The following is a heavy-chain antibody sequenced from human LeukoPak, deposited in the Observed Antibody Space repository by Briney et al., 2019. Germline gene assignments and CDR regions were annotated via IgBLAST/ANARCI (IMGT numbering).Heavy chain of an antibody. CDR3: ARLGGDRWLRGSYYDSSGYPDY. D-gene: IGHD3-22*01. V-gene: IGHV1-2*02. J-gene: IGHJ4*02. Sequence: ASVKVSCKASGYTFTGYYMHWVRQAPGQGLEWMGWINPNSGGTNYAQKFQGRVTMTRDTSISTAYMELSRLRSDDTAVYYCARLGGDRWLRGSYYDSSGYPDYWGQGTLVTVSS. CDR2: INPNSGGT. CDR1: GYTFTGYY.